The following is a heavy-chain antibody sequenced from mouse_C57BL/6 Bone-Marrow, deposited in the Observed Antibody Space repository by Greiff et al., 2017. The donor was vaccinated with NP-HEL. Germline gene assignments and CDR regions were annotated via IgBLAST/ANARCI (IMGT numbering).Heavy chain of an antibody. CDR3: ARAPHFDY. V-gene: IGHV1-61*01. CDR1: GYTFTSYW. J-gene: IGHJ2*01. Sequence: VQLQQPGAELVRPGSSVKLSCKASGYTFTSYWMDWVKQRPGQGLEWIGNIYPSDSETHYNQKFKDKSTLTVDKSSSTAYMQLSSLTSEDSAVYYCARAPHFDYWGQGTTLTVSS. CDR2: IYPSDSET.